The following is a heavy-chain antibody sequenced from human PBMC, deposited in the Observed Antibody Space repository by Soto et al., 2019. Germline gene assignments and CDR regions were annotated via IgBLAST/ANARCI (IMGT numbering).Heavy chain of an antibody. V-gene: IGHV3-73*01. Sequence: GGSLRLSCAASGFSFSGSAMHWVRQASGKGLEWVGHIRSNTNNYATAYAASVSGRFTISRDDSRNTAYLQMNSLKTEDTAVYYCTRLYSDWRPADAFDIWGQGTMVTVSS. D-gene: IGHD4-17*01. CDR3: TRLYSDWRPADAFDI. J-gene: IGHJ3*02. CDR2: IRSNTNNYAT. CDR1: GFSFSGSA.